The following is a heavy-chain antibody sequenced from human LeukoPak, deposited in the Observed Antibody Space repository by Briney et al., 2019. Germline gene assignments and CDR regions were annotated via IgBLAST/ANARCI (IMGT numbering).Heavy chain of an antibody. Sequence: GGSLRLSCAASGFTFSDYYMAWLRHAPGKGLEGVSYISRSKGYTNYGDSLKGRLTISRDKPKKSLYLQMTSLRAEDTAVYYCARVGQEYYYGMDVWGHGTTVTVSS. D-gene: IGHD2/OR15-2a*01. CDR1: GFTFSDYY. CDR2: ISRSKGYT. V-gene: IGHV3-11*06. J-gene: IGHJ6*02. CDR3: ARVGQEYYYGMDV.